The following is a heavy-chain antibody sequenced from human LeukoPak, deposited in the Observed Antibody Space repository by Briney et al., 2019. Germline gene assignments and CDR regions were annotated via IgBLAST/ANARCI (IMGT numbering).Heavy chain of an antibody. CDR1: GSSFSGEA. CDR3: AKVYYYGSGSYFDY. J-gene: IGHJ4*02. CDR2: VRERSPSP. Sequence: GGSLRLSCAASGSSFSGEAMSWVRQAPGRGLEWVSSVRERSPSPTYADSVKGRFTISRDNSKNTLYLQMNSLRAEDTAVYYCAKVYYYGSGSYFDYWGQGTLVTVSS. V-gene: IGHV3-23*01. D-gene: IGHD3-10*01.